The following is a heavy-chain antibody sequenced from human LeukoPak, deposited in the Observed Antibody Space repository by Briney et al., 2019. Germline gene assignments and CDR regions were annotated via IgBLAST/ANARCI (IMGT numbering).Heavy chain of an antibody. J-gene: IGHJ4*02. V-gene: IGHV1-69*04. CDR1: GGTFISYA. CDR2: IIPILGIA. Sequence: SVKVSCKASGGTFISYAISWVRQAPGQGLEWMGRIIPILGIANYAQKFQGRVTITADKSTSTAHMELSSLRSEDTAVYYCARGTWAPFDYWGQGTLVTVSS. CDR3: ARGTWAPFDY. D-gene: IGHD1/OR15-1a*01.